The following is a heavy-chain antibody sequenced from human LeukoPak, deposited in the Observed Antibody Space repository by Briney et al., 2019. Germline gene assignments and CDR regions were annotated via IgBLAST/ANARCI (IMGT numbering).Heavy chain of an antibody. V-gene: IGHV3-30*03. Sequence: GGSLRLSCAVSGFSFRSYGMHWVRQAPDKRLEWVAVISHDGSNKDYADSVKGRFTISRDDAKNSLYLQMNSLRAGDTALYYCASQYYYDNSAYYTSDWFDPWGQGTLVTVSS. CDR3: ASQYYYDNSAYYTSDWFDP. J-gene: IGHJ5*02. CDR1: GFSFRSYG. D-gene: IGHD3-22*01. CDR2: ISHDGSNK.